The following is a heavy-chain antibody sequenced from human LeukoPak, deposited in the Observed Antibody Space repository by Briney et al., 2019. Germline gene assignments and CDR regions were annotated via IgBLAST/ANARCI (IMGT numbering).Heavy chain of an antibody. CDR3: ARDARYYYGSGSLITWYFDY. CDR1: GFTFSSYA. V-gene: IGHV3-23*01. CDR2: ISGSGGST. J-gene: IGHJ4*02. D-gene: IGHD3-10*01. Sequence: PGGSLRLSCAASGFTFSSYAMSWVRQAPGKGLEWVSAISGSGGSTYYADSVKGRFTISRDNSKNTLYLQMNSLRAEDTAVYYCARDARYYYGSGSLITWYFDYWGQGTLVTVSS.